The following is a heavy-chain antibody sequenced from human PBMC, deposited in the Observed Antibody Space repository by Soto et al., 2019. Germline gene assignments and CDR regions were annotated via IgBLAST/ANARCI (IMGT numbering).Heavy chain of an antibody. J-gene: IGHJ4*02. Sequence: GGSLRLSCAASGFTFSDSYMSWIRQAPGKGLEWVSYISSSDSIIYYSDSVKGRFIISRDNAKNSLYLQMNSLRAEDTAVYYCAKDGMSGSYYFYFDSWGQGTLVTVSS. V-gene: IGHV3-11*01. CDR1: GFTFSDSY. CDR3: AKDGMSGSYYFYFDS. D-gene: IGHD1-26*01. CDR2: ISSSDSII.